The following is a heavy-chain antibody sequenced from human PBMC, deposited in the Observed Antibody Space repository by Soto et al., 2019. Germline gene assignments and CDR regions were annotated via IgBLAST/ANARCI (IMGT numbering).Heavy chain of an antibody. V-gene: IGHV1-8*01. D-gene: IGHD3-10*01. CDR2: MNPNSGNT. J-gene: IGHJ4*02. Sequence: GASVKVSCKASGYTFTSYDINWVRQATGQGLEWMGWMNPNSGNTGYAQKFQGRVTMTRNTSISTAYMELSSLRSEDTAVYYCARVSKILLWFGELMYYFDYWGQGTLVTVSS. CDR1: GYTFTSYD. CDR3: ARVSKILLWFGELMYYFDY.